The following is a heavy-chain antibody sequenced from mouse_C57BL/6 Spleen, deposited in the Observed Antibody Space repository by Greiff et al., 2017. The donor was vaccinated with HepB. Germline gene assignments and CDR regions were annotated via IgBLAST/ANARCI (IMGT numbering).Heavy chain of an antibody. J-gene: IGHJ2*01. CDR2: IDPSDSYT. V-gene: IGHV1-69*01. D-gene: IGHD1-1*01. Sequence: VQLQQPGAELVMPGASVKLSCKASGYTFTSYWMHWVKQRPGQGLEWIGEIDPSDSYTNYNQKFKGKSTLTVDKSSSTAYRQLSSLTSEDSAVYYCARKGGSNYFDYWGQGTTLTVSS. CDR1: GYTFTSYW. CDR3: ARKGGSNYFDY.